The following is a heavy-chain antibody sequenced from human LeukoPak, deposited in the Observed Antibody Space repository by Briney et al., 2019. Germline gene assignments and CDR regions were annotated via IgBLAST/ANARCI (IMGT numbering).Heavy chain of an antibody. D-gene: IGHD3-10*01. Sequence: GGSLRLSCAASGFTFSSYAMSWVRQAPGKGLEWVSAISGSGGSTYYADSVKGRFTISRDNSKNTLHLQMNSLRAEDTAVYYCAKDSSLWFGELYPSFDYWGQGTLVTVSS. CDR1: GFTFSSYA. V-gene: IGHV3-23*01. J-gene: IGHJ4*02. CDR3: AKDSSLWFGELYPSFDY. CDR2: ISGSGGST.